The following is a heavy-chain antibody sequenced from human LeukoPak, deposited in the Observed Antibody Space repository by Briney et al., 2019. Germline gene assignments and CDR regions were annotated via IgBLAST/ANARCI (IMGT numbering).Heavy chain of an antibody. Sequence: PGGSLTLSCTASGYTFSDYSFNWVCHVAGKGLEWVSSISSSGTYIFYADSVQGRFTISRDNARNSLFLQMNNLRAEDTALYYCVSGNDPDSVWRTYRLDAFAIWGQGTMVIVSS. CDR2: ISSSGTYI. D-gene: IGHD3-16*02. J-gene: IGHJ3*02. V-gene: IGHV3-21*01. CDR1: GYTFSDYS. CDR3: VSGNDPDSVWRTYRLDAFAI.